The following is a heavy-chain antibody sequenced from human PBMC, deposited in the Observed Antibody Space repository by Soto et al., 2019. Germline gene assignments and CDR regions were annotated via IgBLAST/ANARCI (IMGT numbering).Heavy chain of an antibody. J-gene: IGHJ6*02. CDR2: IIPIFGTA. Sequence: SVKVSCKASGGTFSSYAISWVRQAPGQGLEWMGGIIPIFGTANYAQKFQGRVTITADESTSTAYMELSSLRSEDTAVYYCARDGGYYYGSGSYGMDVWGQGTTVTVSS. CDR1: GGTFSSYA. V-gene: IGHV1-69*13. D-gene: IGHD3-10*01. CDR3: ARDGGYYYGSGSYGMDV.